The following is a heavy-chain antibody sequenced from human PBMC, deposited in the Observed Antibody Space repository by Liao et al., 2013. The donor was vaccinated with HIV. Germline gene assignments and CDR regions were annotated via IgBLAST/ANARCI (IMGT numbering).Heavy chain of an antibody. Sequence: VQLQQWGAGLVKSSETLSLTCAVYGGSLSGYYWSWIRQSPNKGLEWIGEINHSGDTTYNPSLKSRLTVSIDTSKNQFSLKLTSVTAADSAMYYCASSLATPSTPRDDFWGQGTLVTVSS. V-gene: IGHV4-34*02. CDR2: INHSGDT. D-gene: IGHD4-23*01. CDR3: ASSLATPSTPRDDF. J-gene: IGHJ4*02. CDR1: GGSLSGYY.